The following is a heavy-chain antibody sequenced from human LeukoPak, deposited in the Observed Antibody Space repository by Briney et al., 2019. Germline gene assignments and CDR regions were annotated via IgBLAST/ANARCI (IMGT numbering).Heavy chain of an antibody. D-gene: IGHD3-22*01. CDR2: INVGNGNT. Sequence: ASVKVSCKASGGTFSSYAISWVRQAPGQRLEWMGWINVGNGNTKYSQKFQGRVTITRDTSASTAYMELSSLRSEDTAVYYCARGRYYDSSGYLDYWGQGTLVTVSS. J-gene: IGHJ4*02. V-gene: IGHV1-3*01. CDR1: GGTFSSYA. CDR3: ARGRYYDSSGYLDY.